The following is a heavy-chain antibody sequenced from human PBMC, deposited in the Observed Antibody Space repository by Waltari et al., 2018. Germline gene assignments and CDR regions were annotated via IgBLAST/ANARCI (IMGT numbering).Heavy chain of an antibody. V-gene: IGHV3-53*02. J-gene: IGHJ3*01. D-gene: IGHD3-22*01. CDR3: AIVIRDDSGGFYGIAGFDL. CDR1: GTGVNSNY. CDR2: VYSAGNT. Sequence: EVLLVETGGGLMQRGGSAGLTCGLSGTGVNSNYTTSVRLAPGKALECISFVYSAGNTYYSYAVKGRFIISRDSSNNSLYLQMNSLQVYDTGVYYCAIVIRDDSGGFYGIAGFDLWGPGTKVTVTA.